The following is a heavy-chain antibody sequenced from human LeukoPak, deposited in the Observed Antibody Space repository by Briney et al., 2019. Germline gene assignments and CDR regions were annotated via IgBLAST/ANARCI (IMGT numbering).Heavy chain of an antibody. CDR2: ICHSGST. D-gene: IGHD3-22*01. V-gene: IGHV4-38-2*02. CDR3: VRVHVNSGYYFGDAFDI. CDR1: GYSISSGSY. Sequence: SETLSLTCTVSGYSISSGSYWGWIRQPPGKGLEWIGNICHSGSTYYNPSLKSRVTISVDTSKNQFSLKLSSVTAADTAVHYCVRVHVNSGYYFGDAFDIWGQGTMVTVSS. J-gene: IGHJ3*02.